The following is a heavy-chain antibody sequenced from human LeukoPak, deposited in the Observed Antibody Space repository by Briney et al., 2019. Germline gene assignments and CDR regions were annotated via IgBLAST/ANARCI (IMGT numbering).Heavy chain of an antibody. V-gene: IGHV3-48*02. D-gene: IGHD5-18*01. CDR1: GFTFSTYA. CDR2: ISSGSGAI. Sequence: AGGSLRLSCAASGFTFSTYAMNWVRQAPGKGLEWVSYISSGSGAIYYADSVKGRFTISRDNAKDPLYLQMNSLRDEDTAVYYCARGTPMGTYDYWGQGTLVTVSS. J-gene: IGHJ4*02. CDR3: ARGTPMGTYDY.